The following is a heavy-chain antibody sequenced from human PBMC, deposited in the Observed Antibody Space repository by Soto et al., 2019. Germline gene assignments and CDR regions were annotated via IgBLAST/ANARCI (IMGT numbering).Heavy chain of an antibody. CDR3: ARFVKGYGGNSFGRKRDWFDP. J-gene: IGHJ5*02. CDR2: INHSGST. V-gene: IGHV4-34*01. CDR1: GGSFSGYY. D-gene: IGHD2-21*02. Sequence: SETLSLTCAVYGGSFSGYYWSWIRQPPGKGLEWIGEINHSGSTNYNPSLKSRVTISVDTSKNQFSLKLSSVTAADTAVYYCARFVKGYGGNSFGRKRDWFDPWGQGTLVTVSS.